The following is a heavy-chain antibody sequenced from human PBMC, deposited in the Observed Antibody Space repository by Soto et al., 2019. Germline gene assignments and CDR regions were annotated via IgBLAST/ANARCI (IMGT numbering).Heavy chain of an antibody. J-gene: IGHJ4*02. V-gene: IGHV3-53*02. D-gene: IGHD2-2*01. CDR2: IFSGGTT. Sequence: EVQLVETGGGVIQPGGSLRLSCAASGFTVSSNYMSWVRQAPGRGLEWVSTIFSGGTTHYADSVKGRFTISRDSSKNTLYLQMNSLRAEDTAIYYCARETVPPSYHYYDCWGQGTLVTVSS. CDR3: ARETVPPSYHYYDC. CDR1: GFTVSSNY.